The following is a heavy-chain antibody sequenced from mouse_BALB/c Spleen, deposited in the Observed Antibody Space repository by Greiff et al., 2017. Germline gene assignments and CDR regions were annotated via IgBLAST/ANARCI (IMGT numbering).Heavy chain of an antibody. V-gene: IGHV2-9*02. CDR1: GFSLTSYG. J-gene: IGHJ3*01. CDR2: IWAGGST. D-gene: IGHD2-3*01. Sequence: VMLVESGPGLVAPSQSLSITCTVSGFSLTSYGVHWVRQPPGKGLEWLGVIWAGGSTNYNSALMSRLSISKDNSKSQVFLKMNSLQTDDTAMYYCARALGWLLTYWGQGTLVTVSA. CDR3: ARALGWLLTY.